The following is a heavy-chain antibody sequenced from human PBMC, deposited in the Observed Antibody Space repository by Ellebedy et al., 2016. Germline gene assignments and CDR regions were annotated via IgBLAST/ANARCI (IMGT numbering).Heavy chain of an antibody. Sequence: SLKISCAASGFTFDDYAMHWVRQAPGKGLEWVSGISWNSGSIGYADSVKGRFTISRDNAKNSLYLQMNSLRAEDTALYYCAKSAGIAAAGRDFYYYYGMDVWGQGTTVTVSS. CDR1: GFTFDDYA. J-gene: IGHJ6*02. CDR3: AKSAGIAAAGRDFYYYYGMDV. CDR2: ISWNSGSI. V-gene: IGHV3-9*01. D-gene: IGHD6-13*01.